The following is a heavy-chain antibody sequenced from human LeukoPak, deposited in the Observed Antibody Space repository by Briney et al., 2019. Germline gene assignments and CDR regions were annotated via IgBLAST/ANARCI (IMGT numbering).Heavy chain of an antibody. CDR2: IIPNLGTT. CDR1: GGTSNSHA. Sequence: SVKVSCKASGGTSNSHAISWVRQAPGQGLEWMGRIIPNLGTTNRAQNFQDRVTLTADKSTNTAYMELTSLTSDDTAVYNCATTNDGGGYQWGDFFDFWGQGTLVTVSS. CDR3: ATTNDGGGYQWGDFFDF. J-gene: IGHJ4*02. V-gene: IGHV1-69*04. D-gene: IGHD3-22*01.